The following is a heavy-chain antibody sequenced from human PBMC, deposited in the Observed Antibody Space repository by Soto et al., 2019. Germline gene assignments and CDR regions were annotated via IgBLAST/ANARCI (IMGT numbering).Heavy chain of an antibody. CDR1: GFTFSSYA. CDR2: ISGSGGST. J-gene: IGHJ4*02. V-gene: IGHV3-23*01. D-gene: IGHD4-17*01. CDR3: ANHNYGYYASETEIDY. Sequence: EVQLLESGGGLVQPGGSLRLSCAASGFTFSSYAMSWVRQAPGKGLEWVSAISGSGGSTYYADSVKGRFTISRDNSKNTLYLQMNSLRAEDTAVYYCANHNYGYYASETEIDYWGQGPLVTVSS.